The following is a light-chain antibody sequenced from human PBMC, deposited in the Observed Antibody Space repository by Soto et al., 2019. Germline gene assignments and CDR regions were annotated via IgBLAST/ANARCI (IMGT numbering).Light chain of an antibody. J-gene: IGLJ1*01. V-gene: IGLV1-40*01. CDR3: ISYTGSSTSYV. Sequence: QSVLTQPPSVSGAPGQRVTISCTGSSSNIGAGYDVHWYQQLPGTAPKLLIYGNTNRPSGVPDRFSGSRSGTSASLAITGLQAEDDGDYYCISYTGSSTSYVFGSGTKLTVL. CDR2: GNT. CDR1: SSNIGAGYD.